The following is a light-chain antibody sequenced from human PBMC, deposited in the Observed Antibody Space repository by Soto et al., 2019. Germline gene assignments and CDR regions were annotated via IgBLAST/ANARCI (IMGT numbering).Light chain of an antibody. Sequence: QSVLTQPASVSGSPGQSITISYAGTSGDFGGYTYVSWYQQHPGKAPKLMIYDVSNRPSGVSNRFSGSKSGNTASLTISGLQAEDEADYYCTSYTSSSTPYVFGGGTKVTVL. J-gene: IGLJ1*01. CDR1: SGDFGGYTY. V-gene: IGLV2-14*01. CDR2: DVS. CDR3: TSYTSSSTPYV.